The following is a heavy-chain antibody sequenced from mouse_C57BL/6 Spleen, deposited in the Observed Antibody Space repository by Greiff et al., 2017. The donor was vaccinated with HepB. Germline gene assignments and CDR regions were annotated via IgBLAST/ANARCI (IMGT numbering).Heavy chain of an antibody. CDR2: IDPSDSYT. Sequence: QVQLQQPGAELVMPGASVKLSCKASGYTFTSYWMHWVKQRPGQGLEWIGEIDPSDSYTNYNQKFKGKSTLTVDKSSSTAYMQRSSLTSEDSAVYYCARRRTVFDYWGQGTTLTVSS. CDR1: GYTFTSYW. D-gene: IGHD1-1*01. CDR3: ARRRTVFDY. J-gene: IGHJ2*01. V-gene: IGHV1-69*01.